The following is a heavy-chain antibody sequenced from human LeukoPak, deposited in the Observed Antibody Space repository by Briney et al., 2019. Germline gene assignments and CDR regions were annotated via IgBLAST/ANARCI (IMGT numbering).Heavy chain of an antibody. D-gene: IGHD6-13*01. Sequence: PSETLSLTCGVDGGSFSGYYWNWIRQPPGKGLEWIGEINHSGSTNYNPSLKSRVTLSVDTSKNQFSLNLSSVTAADTAVYYCARDRDNSRWYSWFDPWGQGTLVTVSS. CDR1: GGSFSGYY. CDR2: INHSGST. CDR3: ARDRDNSRWYSWFDP. V-gene: IGHV4-34*01. J-gene: IGHJ5*02.